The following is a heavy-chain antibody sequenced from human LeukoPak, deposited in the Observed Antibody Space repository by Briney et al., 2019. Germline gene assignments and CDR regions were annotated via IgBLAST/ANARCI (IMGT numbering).Heavy chain of an antibody. CDR3: ARARYDFWSGYYYFDY. CDR1: GGSVSSGDYY. Sequence: SETLSLTCTVSGGSVSSGDYYWSWIRQPPGKGLEWIGYIYYSGSTYYNPSLESRVTISVDTSKNQFSLKLSSVTAADTAVYYCARARYDFWSGYYYFDYWGQGTLVTVSS. D-gene: IGHD3-3*01. V-gene: IGHV4-30-4*08. J-gene: IGHJ4*02. CDR2: IYYSGST.